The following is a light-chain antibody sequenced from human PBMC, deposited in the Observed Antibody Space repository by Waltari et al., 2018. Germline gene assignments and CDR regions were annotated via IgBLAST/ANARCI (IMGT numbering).Light chain of an antibody. CDR3: QQYYSTPPIT. J-gene: IGKJ5*01. Sequence: DIVMTQSPDSLAVSLGERATIHCKSSQSVLYSSNNKNYLAWYQQKPGQPPQLLIYWAATRESGVPDRFIGSGSGTDFTLTISSLQAEDVAVYYCQQYYSTPPITFGQGTRLEIK. V-gene: IGKV4-1*01. CDR2: WAA. CDR1: QSVLYSSNNKNY.